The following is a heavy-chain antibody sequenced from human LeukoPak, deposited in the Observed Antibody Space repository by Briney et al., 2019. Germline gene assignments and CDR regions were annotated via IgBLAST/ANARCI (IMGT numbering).Heavy chain of an antibody. CDR2: ISSSGSTI. Sequence: GGSLRLSCAASGFTFSSYEMNWVRQAPGKGLEWVSYISSSGSTIYYADSVKGRFTISRDNAKNSLYLQMNSLRAEDTAVYYCARATTVTTRRFLFDYWGQGTLVTVSS. J-gene: IGHJ4*02. V-gene: IGHV3-48*03. CDR1: GFTFSSYE. CDR3: ARATTVTTRRFLFDY. D-gene: IGHD4-17*01.